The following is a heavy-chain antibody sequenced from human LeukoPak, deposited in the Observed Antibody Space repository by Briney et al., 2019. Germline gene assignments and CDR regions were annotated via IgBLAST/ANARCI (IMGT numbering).Heavy chain of an antibody. CDR2: IKQDGSEK. D-gene: IGHD3/OR15-3a*01. Sequence: AGGSLRLSCAASGFTFSRYWMSWVRQAPGKGLEWVANIKQDGSEKYYVDSVKGRFTISRDNAKNSLYLQMNSLRAEDTAVYYCAAGYYTAYWGQGTLVTVSS. J-gene: IGHJ4*02. V-gene: IGHV3-7*01. CDR3: AAGYYTAY. CDR1: GFTFSRYW.